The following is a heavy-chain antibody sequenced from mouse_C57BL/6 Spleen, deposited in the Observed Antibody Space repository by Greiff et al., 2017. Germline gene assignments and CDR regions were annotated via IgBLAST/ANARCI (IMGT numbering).Heavy chain of an antibody. V-gene: IGHV2-2*01. D-gene: IGHD1-1*01. CDR1: GFSFTSYG. J-gene: IGHJ3*01. CDR3: ASPHYYGSAWFAY. Sequence: QVQLKQSGPGLVQPSQSLSITCTVSGFSFTSYGVHWVRQSPGKGLEWLGVIWSGGSTDYNAAFISRLSISKDNSKSQVFFKMNSLQADDTAIYYCASPHYYGSAWFAYWGQGTLVTVSA. CDR2: IWSGGST.